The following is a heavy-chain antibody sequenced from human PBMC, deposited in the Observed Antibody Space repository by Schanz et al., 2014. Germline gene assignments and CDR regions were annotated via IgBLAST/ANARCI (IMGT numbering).Heavy chain of an antibody. CDR3: VRLDVHDY. V-gene: IGHV3-72*01. CDR2: ITNKPNNYNT. J-gene: IGHJ4*02. Sequence: EVQLLESGGGLVQPGGSLRLSCVASGFTFFGSFAMSWVRQAPGKGLEWVGRITNKPNNYNTEYAASVKGRFTISRDDSRNTLYLQMSSLKTEDTAVYYCVRLDVHDYWGQGTLGTVSA. CDR1: GFTFFGSFA. D-gene: IGHD3-16*01.